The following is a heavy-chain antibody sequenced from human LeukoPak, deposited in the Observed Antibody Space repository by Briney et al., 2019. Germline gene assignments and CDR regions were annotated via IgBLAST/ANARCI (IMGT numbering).Heavy chain of an antibody. V-gene: IGHV3-30*03. Sequence: GGSLRLSCAASGFTFSSYGMHWVRQAPGKGLEWVAVISYDGSNKYYADSVKGRFTISRDNAKNTLYLQMNSLRAEDTAVYYCARARSGWYASPLGYWGQGTLVTVSS. CDR2: ISYDGSNK. D-gene: IGHD6-19*01. CDR3: ARARSGWYASPLGY. J-gene: IGHJ4*02. CDR1: GFTFSSYG.